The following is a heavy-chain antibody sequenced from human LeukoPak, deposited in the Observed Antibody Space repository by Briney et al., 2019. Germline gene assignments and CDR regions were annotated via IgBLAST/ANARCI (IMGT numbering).Heavy chain of an antibody. Sequence: GGALSLSCAASGFTFSSYSMNWVRQAPGKGLEWVSSISSSSSYIYYADSVKGRFTISRDNAKNSLYLQMNSLRAEDTAVYYCVRERATVTGGYLDYWGQGTLVTVSS. J-gene: IGHJ4*02. D-gene: IGHD4-17*01. CDR2: ISSSSSYI. CDR1: GFTFSSYS. V-gene: IGHV3-21*01. CDR3: VRERATVTGGYLDY.